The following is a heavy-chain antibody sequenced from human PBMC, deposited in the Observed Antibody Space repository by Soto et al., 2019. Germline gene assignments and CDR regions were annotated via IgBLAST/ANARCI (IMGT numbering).Heavy chain of an antibody. CDR2: ISWNSGSI. CDR3: AKDNSHCSSTSCYFYWFDY. V-gene: IGHV3-9*01. CDR1: GFTFDDYA. Sequence: EVQLVESGGGLVQPGRSLRLSCAASGFTFDDYAMHWVRQAPGKGLEWVSGISWNSGSIGYADSVKGRFTISRDNAKNSLYLQMNSLRAEDTALYYCAKDNSHCSSTSCYFYWFDYWGQGTLVTVSS. D-gene: IGHD2-2*01. J-gene: IGHJ4*02.